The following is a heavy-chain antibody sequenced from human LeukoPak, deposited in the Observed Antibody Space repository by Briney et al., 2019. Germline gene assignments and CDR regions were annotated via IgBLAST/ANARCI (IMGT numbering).Heavy chain of an antibody. V-gene: IGHV3-48*02. CDR3: ARETAYSFDY. CDR1: GFTFGTYS. Sequence: GGSLRLSCAASGFTFGTYSMNWVRQAPGKGLEWVSYISSSSNTKYYADSVKGRFTISRDNAKNSLYLQMNSLRDEDTAVYYCARETAYSFDYWGQGTLVTVSS. D-gene: IGHD1-26*01. J-gene: IGHJ4*02. CDR2: ISSSSNTK.